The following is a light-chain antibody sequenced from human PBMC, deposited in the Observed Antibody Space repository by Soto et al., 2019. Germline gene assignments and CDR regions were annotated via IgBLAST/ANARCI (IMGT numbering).Light chain of an antibody. J-gene: IGKJ3*01. V-gene: IGKV3-20*01. CDR2: GAS. CDR3: QQYGHSPPFT. Sequence: EIVLTQSPGTLSLSPGERATLSCRASQSVSSSYLAWYQQKPGQAPRLLIYGASSRATAIPDRFSASGSGTDFTLTISRLEPEDFAVYYCQQYGHSPPFTFGPGSKVDMK. CDR1: QSVSSSY.